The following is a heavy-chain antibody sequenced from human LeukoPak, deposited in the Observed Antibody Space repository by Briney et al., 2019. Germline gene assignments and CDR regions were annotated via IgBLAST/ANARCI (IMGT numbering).Heavy chain of an antibody. CDR3: ARDKHSSGWYPSHEYGY. V-gene: IGHV1-46*01. J-gene: IGHJ4*02. CDR1: GYTFTSYY. D-gene: IGHD6-19*01. Sequence: ASVKVSCKASGYTFTSYYMHWVRQAPGQGLEWMGIINPSGGSTSYAQKFQGRVTMTRDTSTSTVYMELSSLRSEDTAVYYCARDKHSSGWYPSHEYGYWGQGTLVTVSS. CDR2: INPSGGST.